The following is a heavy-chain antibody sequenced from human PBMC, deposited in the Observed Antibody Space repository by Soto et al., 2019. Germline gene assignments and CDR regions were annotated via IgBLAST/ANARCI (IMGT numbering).Heavy chain of an antibody. V-gene: IGHV1-2*02. CDR2: INPNSGGT. D-gene: IGHD1-26*01. J-gene: IGHJ4*02. Sequence: ASVXVSFKSSLYTFTFYYMRFLLQAPGQGLEWMGWINPNSGGTNYAQKFQGRVTMTRDKSISTAYMELSRLRSDDKAVYYCESKNIVGDIEYWGQGTLVTVSS. CDR1: LYTFTFYY. CDR3: ESKNIVGDIEY.